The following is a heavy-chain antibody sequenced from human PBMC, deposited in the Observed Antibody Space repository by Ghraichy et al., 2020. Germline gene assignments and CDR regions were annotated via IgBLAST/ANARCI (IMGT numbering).Heavy chain of an antibody. V-gene: IGHV3-30*18. J-gene: IGHJ4*02. CDR1: GFTFSAYS. Sequence: GGSLRLSCAASGFTFSAYSMHWVRQAPGKGLEWVAFISYDGSNIHYADSVKGRFTISRDNSKNTLYLQMNSLRADDTAIYYCAKDFAEHCGGDCSCFDYWDQVTLVILSS. D-gene: IGHD2-21*02. CDR3: AKDFAEHCGGDCSCFDY. CDR2: ISYDGSNI.